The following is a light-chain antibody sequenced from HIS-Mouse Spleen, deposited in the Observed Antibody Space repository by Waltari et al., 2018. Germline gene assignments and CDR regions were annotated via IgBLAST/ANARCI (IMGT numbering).Light chain of an antibody. CDR1: SSNIGSNY. V-gene: IGLV1-47*01. CDR2: RNN. CDR3: AAWDDSLSGPV. Sequence: QSVLTQPPSASGTPGQRVTISCSGSSSNIGSNYVYWYQQLPGTAPKLLIYRNNQRPSGVPDRFCGSKSGTSASRAISGLRSEDEADYYCAAWDDSLSGPVFGGGTKLTVL. J-gene: IGLJ3*02.